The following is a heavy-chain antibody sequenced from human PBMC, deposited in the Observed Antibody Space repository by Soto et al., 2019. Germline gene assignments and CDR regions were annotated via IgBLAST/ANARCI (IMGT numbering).Heavy chain of an antibody. Sequence: KPSETLSLTCTVSGGSISSYYWSWIRQPPGKGLEWIGYIYYSGSTNYNPSLKSRVTISVDTSKNQFSLRVSSVTAADTAVYYCARKINTVTTFDYWGQGTLVTVSS. J-gene: IGHJ4*02. CDR1: GGSISSYY. V-gene: IGHV4-59*01. CDR3: ARKINTVTTFDY. CDR2: IYYSGST. D-gene: IGHD4-17*01.